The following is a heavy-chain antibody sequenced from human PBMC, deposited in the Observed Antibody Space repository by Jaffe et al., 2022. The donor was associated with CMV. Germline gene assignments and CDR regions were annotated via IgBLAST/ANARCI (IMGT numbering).Heavy chain of an antibody. D-gene: IGHD5-18*01. V-gene: IGHV3-23*04. CDR2: ISGSGGRT. J-gene: IGHJ4*02. Sequence: EVQLVESGGGLVQLGGSLRLSCAASGFTFKNFAMGWVRQAPGKGLEWVSTISGSGGRTHYPDSVKGRFTISRDNSKNTLYLQMKSLRADDTAVFYCAKDVSEDTALVNYFHYWGQGTLVTVSS. CDR3: AKDVSEDTALVNYFHY. CDR1: GFTFKNFA.